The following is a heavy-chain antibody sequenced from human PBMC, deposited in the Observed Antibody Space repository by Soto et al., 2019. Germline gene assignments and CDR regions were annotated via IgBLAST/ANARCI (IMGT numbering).Heavy chain of an antibody. D-gene: IGHD3-3*01. CDR2: INPATGAA. J-gene: IGHJ3*02. CDR1: GYPVTAYY. V-gene: IGHV1-2*02. Sequence: QLHLVQSGAVVKKPGASVTVSCSASGYPVTAYYMNWVRQAPGRGLEWMGGINPATGAAKYTQTFQGRVTMTSDTSTRTVFMELSVLTSEDTAVFYWAGGGGVGVAGSAAFDMWGQGTLVTVSS. CDR3: AGGGGVGVAGSAAFDM.